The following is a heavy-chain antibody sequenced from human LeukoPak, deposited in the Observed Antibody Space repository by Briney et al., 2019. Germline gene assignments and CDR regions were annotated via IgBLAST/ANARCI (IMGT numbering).Heavy chain of an antibody. D-gene: IGHD1-26*01. CDR3: AGSYYVGYFDY. CDR2: IWYDGSNK. J-gene: IGHJ4*02. V-gene: IGHV3-33*01. Sequence: TGGSLRLSCAASGFTFSSYGMHWVRQAPGKGLEWVAVIWYDGSNKYYADSVKGRFTISRDNSKNTLYLQMNSLRAEDTAVYYCAGSYYVGYFDYWGQGTLVTVSS. CDR1: GFTFSSYG.